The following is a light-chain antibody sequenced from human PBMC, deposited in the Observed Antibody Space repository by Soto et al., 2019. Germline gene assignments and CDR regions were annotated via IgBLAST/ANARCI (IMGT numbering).Light chain of an antibody. J-gene: IGLJ1*01. Sequence: QSVLTQPPSSSGTPGQRVTISCSGRSCSIGRNAVKWYQQLPGTAPKLLIYSDNHRPSGVPDRFSGSKSGTSASLAISGLQSEDEEDYHCATWDDSLNAYVFGIGTKLTV. CDR2: SDN. CDR1: SCSIGRNA. V-gene: IGLV1-44*01. CDR3: ATWDDSLNAYV.